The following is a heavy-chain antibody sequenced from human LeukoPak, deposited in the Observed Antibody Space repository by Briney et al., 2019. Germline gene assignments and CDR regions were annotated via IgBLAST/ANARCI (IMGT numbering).Heavy chain of an antibody. J-gene: IGHJ4*02. CDR1: GASISNHY. CDR2: VHYNGDT. D-gene: IGHD2/OR15-2a*01. CDR3: ARGSTRADDY. Sequence: PSETLSLTCTVSGASISNHYWSWIRQPPGKGLEWIGYVHYNGDTNYNPSLTNRVATSVDTSRNQFSLRLYSVSAADTAVYYCARGSTRADDYWGQGILVTVSS. V-gene: IGHV4-59*11.